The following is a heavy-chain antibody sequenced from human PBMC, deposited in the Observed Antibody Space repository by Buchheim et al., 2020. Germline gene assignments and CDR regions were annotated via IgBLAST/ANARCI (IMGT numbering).Heavy chain of an antibody. Sequence: EVQLVESGGGLVQPGGSLRLSCAASGFSFNTSWMHWVRQAPGKGLVWVSRINSDGSGTIYADSVKGRFTISRDNAKNTLFLQMNSLRAEDTAIYYCTRDSTSGSYDYWGQGTL. J-gene: IGHJ4*02. D-gene: IGHD3-10*01. CDR2: INSDGSGT. CDR3: TRDSTSGSYDY. CDR1: GFSFNTSW. V-gene: IGHV3-74*01.